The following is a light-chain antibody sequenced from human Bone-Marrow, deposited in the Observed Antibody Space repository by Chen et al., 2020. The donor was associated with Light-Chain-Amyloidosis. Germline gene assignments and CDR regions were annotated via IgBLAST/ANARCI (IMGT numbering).Light chain of an antibody. CDR2: SES. Sequence: SYVLTQPPSVSVAPRQTAEITCGGYNIVTNKGVHWYQQKPGQSPVMVMYSESHRPSGIPERFSASNAGNTATLTISRVEAGDEADYYCHVWHSSSQHQVFGTGTKVTVL. J-gene: IGLJ1*01. CDR3: HVWHSSSQHQV. CDR1: NIVTNKG. V-gene: IGLV3-21*04.